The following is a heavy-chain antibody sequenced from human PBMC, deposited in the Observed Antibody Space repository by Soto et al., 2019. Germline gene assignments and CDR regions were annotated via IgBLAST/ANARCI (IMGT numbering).Heavy chain of an antibody. CDR2: RKNKADSYTT. CDR1: GFTFSDHY. Sequence: EVQLVESGGGLVQPGGSLRLSCAASGFTFSDHYMDWVRQAPGKGLEWVVSRKNKADSYTTEYAASGKGRFTISRDGSKSSLFLQMNSLKTEDTAVYYCTVWGSGNDFGAAWGQGILVTVSS. CDR3: TVWGSGNDFGAA. J-gene: IGHJ4*02. V-gene: IGHV3-72*01. D-gene: IGHD3-10*01.